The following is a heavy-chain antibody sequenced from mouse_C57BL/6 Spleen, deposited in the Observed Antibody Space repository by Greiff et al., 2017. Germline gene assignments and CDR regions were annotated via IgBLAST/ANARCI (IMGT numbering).Heavy chain of an antibody. J-gene: IGHJ4*01. V-gene: IGHV1-19*01. CDR1: GYTFPDYY. CDR2: INPYNGGT. D-gene: IGHD5-2*01. CDR3: GRGRGNNYVGMGY. Sequence: EVQLQQSGPVLVKPGASVKMSCKASGYTFPDYYMNWVKQSHGKSLEWIGVINPYNGGTSYNQKFKGKATLTVDTSSSTAYRELNRLTSEDAEVYCGGRGRGNNYVGMGYWGQGTSVTVSS.